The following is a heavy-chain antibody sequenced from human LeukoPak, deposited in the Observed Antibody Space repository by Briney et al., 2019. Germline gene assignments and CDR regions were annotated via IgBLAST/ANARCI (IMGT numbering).Heavy chain of an antibody. CDR3: ARVYCSSTNCYGGGGYYYCMDV. CDR2: INWNGGCT. J-gene: IGHJ6*03. V-gene: IGHV3-20*01. CDR1: GFTFDDHG. D-gene: IGHD2-2*01. Sequence: GGSLRLSCAASGFTFDDHGMSWVRQAPGKGLEWVSGINWNGGCTGYADSVKGRFTISRDNAKNSLYLQMNSLRAEDTALYHCARVYCSSTNCYGGGGYYYCMDVWGKGTTVTVSS.